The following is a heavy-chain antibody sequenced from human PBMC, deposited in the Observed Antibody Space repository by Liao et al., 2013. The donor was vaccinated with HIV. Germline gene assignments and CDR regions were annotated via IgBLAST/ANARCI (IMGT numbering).Heavy chain of an antibody. J-gene: IGHJ4*02. V-gene: IGHV4-34*01. CDR1: GGSFSGHY. CDR3: ARGRPVVVPTAIEWXSYYFED. Sequence: QVQLLQWGAGLLRPSETLSLTCAVYGGSFSGHYWNWIRQPPREGTWSGLGKVNHGGSANYNPSLESRVNILVDRSKKQFSLKVTSVTTADTAVYYCARGRPVVVPTAIEWXSYYFEDWGRGNPGHRLL. CDR2: VNHGGSA. D-gene: IGHD2-2*02.